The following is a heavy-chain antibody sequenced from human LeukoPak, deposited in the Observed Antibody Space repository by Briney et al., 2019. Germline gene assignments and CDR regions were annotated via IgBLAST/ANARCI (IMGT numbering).Heavy chain of an antibody. J-gene: IGHJ4*02. D-gene: IGHD3-3*02. CDR3: ARDRLGPSFSVSHFDL. CDR2: INYNGAIT. Sequence: GGSLRLSCATSGFTFVDYGLSWVRRAPGKGLEWLCAINYNGAITDYADSVKGRFSISRDNAKNSLYLRMDSLRAEDTALYYCARDRLGPSFSVSHFDLWGQGTLVTVSS. CDR1: GFTFVDYG. V-gene: IGHV3-20*04.